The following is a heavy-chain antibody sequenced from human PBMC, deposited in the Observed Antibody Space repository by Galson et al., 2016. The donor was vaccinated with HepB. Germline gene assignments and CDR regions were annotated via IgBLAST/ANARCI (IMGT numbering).Heavy chain of an antibody. CDR2: ISGSGRTT. Sequence: SLRLSCAASGFTFFNFAMTWVRQAPGKGLEWVSSISGSGRTTYYSDSVKGRFTISRDNSKNTVTLQMDHLRAEDTARYYCAKDTHRGGCSGLDYWGQGTLVSVSS. CDR1: GFTFFNFA. J-gene: IGHJ4*02. V-gene: IGHV3-23*01. CDR3: AKDTHRGGCSGLDY. D-gene: IGHD1-26*01.